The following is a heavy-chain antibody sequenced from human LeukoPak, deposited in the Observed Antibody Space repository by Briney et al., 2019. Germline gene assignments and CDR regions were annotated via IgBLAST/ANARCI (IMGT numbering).Heavy chain of an antibody. CDR2: MSYNGNK. D-gene: IGHD2-2*03. Sequence: GGSLRPSCAASGFTFTSYGFHWVRQAPGKALEWVAFMSYNGNKKYGDSVKGRFTISRDNAKNTLHLQMNGLRPDDTAVYYCARDPLDISRWANAFDIWGQGTMVTVSS. CDR3: ARDPLDISRWANAFDI. J-gene: IGHJ3*02. V-gene: IGHV3-30*03. CDR1: GFTFTSYG.